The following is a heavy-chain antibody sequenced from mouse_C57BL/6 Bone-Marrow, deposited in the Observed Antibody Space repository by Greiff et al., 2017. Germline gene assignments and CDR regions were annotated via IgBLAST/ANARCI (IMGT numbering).Heavy chain of an antibody. Sequence: QVQLQQSGPGLVQPSQSLSITCTVSGFSLTSYGVHWVRQSPGKGLEWLGVIWSGGNTDYNAAFISRLSISKDNSKCQVFFKMNSLQADDTAIYYCARNPRIYYYGSSHYAMDYWGQGTSVTVSS. D-gene: IGHD1-1*01. CDR3: ARNPRIYYYGSSHYAMDY. CDR2: IWSGGNT. V-gene: IGHV2-2*01. J-gene: IGHJ4*01. CDR1: GFSLTSYG.